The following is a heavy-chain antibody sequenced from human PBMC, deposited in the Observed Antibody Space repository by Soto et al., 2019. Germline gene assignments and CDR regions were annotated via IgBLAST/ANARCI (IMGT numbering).Heavy chain of an antibody. J-gene: IGHJ2*01. CDR1: GASISSYN. CDR3: ARDRGEYTSSWFWYFSH. D-gene: IGHD6-13*01. CDR2: LNIAGTI. V-gene: IGHV4-4*07. Sequence: PSETLSLTCSVSGASISSYNWNWVRQSAGKGPEWVGRLNIAGTINYNPSLKSRITMSMDTSKNQISLHLRSVTAADTAMYYCARDRGEYTSSWFWYFSHWGHGTLVTV.